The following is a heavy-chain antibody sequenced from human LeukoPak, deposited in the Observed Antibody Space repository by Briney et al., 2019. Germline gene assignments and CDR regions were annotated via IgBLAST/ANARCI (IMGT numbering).Heavy chain of an antibody. CDR2: INPNSGIT. CDR3: ARCDRLVDGSDYYDVFDY. Sequence: ASVKVSCKASGYTLTDYNIHLVRQAPGQGLERKGWINPNSGITNYPQKFQGRVTMTRDTSINTLYLDLSRLRSDDTAVYYCARCDRLVDGSDYYDVFDYWGQGTLVTVSS. J-gene: IGHJ4*02. CDR1: GYTLTDYN. D-gene: IGHD3-22*01. V-gene: IGHV1-2*02.